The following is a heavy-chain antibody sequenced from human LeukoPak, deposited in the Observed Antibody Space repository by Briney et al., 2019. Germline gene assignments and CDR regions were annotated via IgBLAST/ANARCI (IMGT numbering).Heavy chain of an antibody. CDR3: ARESFAARWD. CDR1: GFTFSAYW. Sequence: GGSLRLSCAASGFTFSAYWMSWVRQAPGKGLEWVANIKDDGSDKYYVDSVKGRFTISRDNAKNSLYLQMNSLTAEDTAVYYCARESFAARWDWGQGTLVTVSS. J-gene: IGHJ4*02. CDR2: IKDDGSDK. D-gene: IGHD6-6*01. V-gene: IGHV3-7*01.